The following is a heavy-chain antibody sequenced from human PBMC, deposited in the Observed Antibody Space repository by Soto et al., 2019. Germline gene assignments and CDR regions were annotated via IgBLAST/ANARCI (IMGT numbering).Heavy chain of an antibody. V-gene: IGHV1-69*13. CDR3: GSSSSLGFFGIEK. Sequence: SVKVSCKTSGGMFSNFAFTWVRQAPGQGLEWMGGFIPLFGPANYARKFQGRLTIIADESAGIVNMELSSLTSEDTAVYYCGSSSSLGFFGIEKWGPGNLVTVSS. CDR2: FIPLFGPA. J-gene: IGHJ4*02. D-gene: IGHD3-3*01. CDR1: GGMFSNFA.